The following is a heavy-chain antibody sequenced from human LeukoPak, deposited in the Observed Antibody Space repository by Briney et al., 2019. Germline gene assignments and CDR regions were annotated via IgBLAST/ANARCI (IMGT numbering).Heavy chain of an antibody. D-gene: IGHD4-17*01. CDR3: ARVASISPLRPYFDY. J-gene: IGHJ4*02. CDR2: IYYGGST. Sequence: SETLSLTCIVSGGSIRSNSYWWGWIRQPPGKGLEWIGSIYYGGSTYYNPSLKSRVTISVDTSKNQFSLKLSSVTAADTAVYYCARVASISPLRPYFDYWGQGTLSPSPQ. CDR1: GGSIRSNSYW. V-gene: IGHV4-39*07.